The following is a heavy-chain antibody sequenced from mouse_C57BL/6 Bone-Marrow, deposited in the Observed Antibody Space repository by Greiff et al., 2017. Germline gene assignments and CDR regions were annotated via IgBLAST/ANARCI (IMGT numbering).Heavy chain of an antibody. V-gene: IGHV14-4*01. CDR3: TPCGNYSGY. Sequence: EVQLMESGAELVRPGASVKLSCTASGFNIKDDYMHWVKQRPEQGLEWIGWIDPENGDTEYASKFQGKATITADTSSNTAYLQLSSLTSEDTAVYYCTPCGNYSGYWGQGTTLTVSS. CDR1: GFNIKDDY. J-gene: IGHJ2*01. D-gene: IGHD1-1*02. CDR2: IDPENGDT.